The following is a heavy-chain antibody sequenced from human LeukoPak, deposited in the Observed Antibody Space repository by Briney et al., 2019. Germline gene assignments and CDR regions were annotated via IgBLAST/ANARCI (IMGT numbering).Heavy chain of an antibody. Sequence: ASVKVSCKASGYAFTSYDINWVRQATGQGLEWMGWMNPNSGNTGYAQKFQGRVTMTRNTSISTAYMELSSLRSEDTAVYYCARGRAIAVAGIRYFDYWGQGTLVTVSS. V-gene: IGHV1-8*01. D-gene: IGHD6-19*01. CDR3: ARGRAIAVAGIRYFDY. J-gene: IGHJ4*02. CDR2: MNPNSGNT. CDR1: GYAFTSYD.